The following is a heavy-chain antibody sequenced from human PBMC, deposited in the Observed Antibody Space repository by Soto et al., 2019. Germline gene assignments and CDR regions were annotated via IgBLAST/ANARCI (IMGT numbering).Heavy chain of an antibody. Sequence: QVQLQESGPGLVKPSQTLSLTCTVSGGSVNSGAYHWNWIRQHPGKGLDWIGYIYYNGDTSYNSSHRRRSNISIDTSKNQFSLTLTSVAAADTAVYFCARGSAGRFLGVYYGVDVWGPGTMVTVSS. J-gene: IGHJ6*02. V-gene: IGHV4-31*03. CDR2: IYYNGDT. CDR3: ARGSAGRFLGVYYGVDV. D-gene: IGHD3-3*01. CDR1: GGSVNSGAYH.